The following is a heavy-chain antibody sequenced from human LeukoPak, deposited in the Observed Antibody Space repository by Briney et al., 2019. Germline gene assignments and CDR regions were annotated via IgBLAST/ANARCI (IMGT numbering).Heavy chain of an antibody. CDR3: ARRGDYSSRSCLTDY. Sequence: QPGGSLRLSCEASGFSFSGYGMHWVRQAPGKGLDRVAATSYDGTDKYYSDSVKGRFTISRDNSKNTLYLQMNNLRPEDAAIYYCARRGDYSSRSCLTDYWGQGTLVTVSS. CDR2: TSYDGTDK. D-gene: IGHD2-15*01. V-gene: IGHV3-30*03. CDR1: GFSFSGYG. J-gene: IGHJ4*02.